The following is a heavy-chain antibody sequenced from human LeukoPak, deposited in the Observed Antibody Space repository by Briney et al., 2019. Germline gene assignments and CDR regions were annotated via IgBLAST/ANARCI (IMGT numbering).Heavy chain of an antibody. CDR3: AKGVYGSGSSANWPLDY. CDR2: ISGSGSTT. D-gene: IGHD3-10*01. V-gene: IGHV3-23*01. CDR1: GFTFSSYA. J-gene: IGHJ4*02. Sequence: PGGFLRLSRAASGFTFSSYAMSWVRQAPGKGLEWVSSISGSGSTTYYADSVKGRFTISRDNSNNTLFLQMNSLRGDDTAVYYCAKGVYGSGSSANWPLDYWGQGALVTVSS.